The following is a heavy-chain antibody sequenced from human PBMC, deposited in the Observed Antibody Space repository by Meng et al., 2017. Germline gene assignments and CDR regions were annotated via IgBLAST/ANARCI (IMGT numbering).Heavy chain of an antibody. Sequence: QAQLVPYGAEVKKPGSSVKVSCKASGDTFSSYAISWVRQAPGQGLEWMGWISAYNGNTNYAQKLQGRVNMTTDTSTSTAYMELRSLRSDDTTVYYCARDRLRGEFDPWGQGTLVTVSS. V-gene: IGHV1-18*01. CDR1: GDTFSSYA. J-gene: IGHJ5*02. CDR3: ARDRLRGEFDP. D-gene: IGHD3-10*01. CDR2: ISAYNGNT.